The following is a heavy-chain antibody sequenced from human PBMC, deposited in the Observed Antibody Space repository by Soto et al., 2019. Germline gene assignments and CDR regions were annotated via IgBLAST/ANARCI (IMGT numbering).Heavy chain of an antibody. J-gene: IGHJ5*02. CDR1: GFMFSDYA. V-gene: IGHV3-23*01. CDR2: LLRPGRST. D-gene: IGHD3-16*01. CDR3: EKDARANDGSWLMDS. Sequence: VSLILSCVASGFMFSDYAMTWARQAPGKELEWVSGLLRPGRSTYYAHSVKGRFTISGDTSANTVYLQMDSLRAEDKAVYYCEKDARANDGSWLMDSWGQGTVVTVSS.